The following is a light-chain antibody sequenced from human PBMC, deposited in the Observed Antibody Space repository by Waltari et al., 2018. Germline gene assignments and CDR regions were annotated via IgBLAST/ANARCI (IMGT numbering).Light chain of an antibody. CDR2: GVT. Sequence: QSGLTQPASVSGSPGQSIPISCTGTSRDVGNYNLVTWYQQYPGKAPKTVVYGVTRRSSGVSDRFSGSKSGNTASLTIYGLQSEDEADYYCCSYAGLGIYVFGTGTKVTVL. CDR1: SRDVGNYNL. V-gene: IGLV2-23*02. CDR3: CSYAGLGIYV. J-gene: IGLJ1*01.